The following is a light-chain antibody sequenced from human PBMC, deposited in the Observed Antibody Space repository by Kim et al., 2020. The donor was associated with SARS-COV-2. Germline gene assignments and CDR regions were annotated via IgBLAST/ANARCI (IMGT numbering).Light chain of an antibody. CDR2: GAA. V-gene: IGKV3-20*01. J-gene: IGKJ4*01. Sequence: PGERATLSCRASQSGSRSWLAWYQHKPGQAPRLLIFGAATRATGIPDRFSGSGSGTDFTLTISRLEPEDFAVYYCQQYGSSPPLTFGGGTKVDIK. CDR1: QSGSRSW. CDR3: QQYGSSPPLT.